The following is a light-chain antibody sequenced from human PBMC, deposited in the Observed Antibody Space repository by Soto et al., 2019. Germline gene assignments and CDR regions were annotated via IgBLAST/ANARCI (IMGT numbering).Light chain of an antibody. CDR1: SGHSNYA. Sequence: QPVLTQSPSASASLGASVKLNCTLSSGHSNYAIAWHQQQPETGPRYLMKVNSGGSHIKGDGIPDRFSGSSSGAERYLFISSLQSEDEADYYCQTWGTGSGSVVFGGGTQLTVL. CDR3: QTWGTGSGSVV. V-gene: IGLV4-69*01. CDR2: VNSGGSH. J-gene: IGLJ7*01.